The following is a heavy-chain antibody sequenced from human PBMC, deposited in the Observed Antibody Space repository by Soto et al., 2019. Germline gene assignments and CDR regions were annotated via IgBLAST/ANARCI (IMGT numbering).Heavy chain of an antibody. D-gene: IGHD2-8*01. CDR1: GFTSISYT. J-gene: IGHJ6*03. V-gene: IGHV3-21*01. CDR3: ARGVYYLDV. Sequence: PGGSLRLSCAASGFTSISYTMNWVRQAPGKGLEWVSSISSRSSYIYYADSAKGRLTISRDNAENSLYLQMNSLRAEDTAVYYCARGVYYLDVWGKGTTVTVSS. CDR2: ISSRSSYI.